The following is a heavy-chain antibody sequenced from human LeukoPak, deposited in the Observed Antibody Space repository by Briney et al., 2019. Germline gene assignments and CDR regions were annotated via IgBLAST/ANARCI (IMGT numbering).Heavy chain of an antibody. V-gene: IGHV3-43*02. J-gene: IGHJ4*02. D-gene: IGHD3-10*01. Sequence: PGGSLRLSCAASGFTFDDYAMHWVRQAPGKGLEWVSLISGDGGSTYYADSVKGRFTISRDNSKNSLYLQMNSLRTEDTALYHCAKVPDLPSHLDGSGSYTDYWGQGTQVTVSS. CDR1: GFTFDDYA. CDR3: AKVPDLPSHLDGSGSYTDY. CDR2: ISGDGGST.